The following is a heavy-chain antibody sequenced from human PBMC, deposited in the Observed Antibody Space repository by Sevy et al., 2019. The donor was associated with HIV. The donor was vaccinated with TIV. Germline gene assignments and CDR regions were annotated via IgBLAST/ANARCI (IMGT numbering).Heavy chain of an antibody. V-gene: IGHV4-61*02. J-gene: IGHJ3*02. CDR3: ARCAGYSYVPDAFDI. Sequence: SETLSLTCTVSGGSISSGSYYWSWIRQPAGKGLEWIGRIYTSGSTNYNPSLKSRVTISVDTSKNQFSLKLSSVTAADTAVYYCARCAGYSYVPDAFDIWGQGTMVTVS. CDR1: GGSISSGSYY. CDR2: IYTSGST. D-gene: IGHD5-18*01.